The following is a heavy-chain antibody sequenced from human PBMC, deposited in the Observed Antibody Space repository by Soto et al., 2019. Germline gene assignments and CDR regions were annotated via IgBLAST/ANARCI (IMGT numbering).Heavy chain of an antibody. J-gene: IGHJ5*02. CDR1: GFSLSSGVG. CDR3: SYRHWLARGRRRFDP. CDR2: IYWDNDK. Sequence: QITLKESGPTLVKPTETLTLTCTFSGFSLSSGVGVGWVRQPPGKALEWLAVIYWDNDKRSSPSLNSRLTITXDXSIXQVLLTITNMDPEDTATYYCSYRHWLARGRRRFDPRGPGTLVTVSS. V-gene: IGHV2-5*02. D-gene: IGHD6-19*01.